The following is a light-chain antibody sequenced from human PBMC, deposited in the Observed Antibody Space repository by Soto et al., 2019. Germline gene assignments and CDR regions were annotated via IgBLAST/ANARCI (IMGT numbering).Light chain of an antibody. J-gene: IGKJ5*01. CDR1: QGISNF. CDR2: AAS. CDR3: QKYSSVIT. V-gene: IGKV1-27*01. Sequence: DIQMTQSPSSLPASVGDRVTITCRASQGISNFLAWYQQKPGKVPKLLISAASTLQSGVPSRFSGSRSGTDFTLTITSLQPEDVATYYCQKYSSVITFGQGTRLEIK.